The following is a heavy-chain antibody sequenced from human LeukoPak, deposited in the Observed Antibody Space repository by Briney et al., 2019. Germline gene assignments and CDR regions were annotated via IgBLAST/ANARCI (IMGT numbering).Heavy chain of an antibody. CDR2: MSGSGGST. CDR3: AKDRAVVIPTAIDC. Sequence: PGGSLRLSCAASGFTFSSYVMSWVRQAPGKGLEWVPGMSGSGGSTYYGDSVKGRFTISRDNSKNTLYLQMDSLRAEDTAVYYCAKDRAVVIPTAIDCWGQGTLVTVSS. V-gene: IGHV3-23*02. D-gene: IGHD2-2*01. CDR1: GFTFSSYV. J-gene: IGHJ4*02.